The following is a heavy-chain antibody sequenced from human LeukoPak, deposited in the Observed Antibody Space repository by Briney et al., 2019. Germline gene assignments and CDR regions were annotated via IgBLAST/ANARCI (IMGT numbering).Heavy chain of an antibody. J-gene: IGHJ4*02. D-gene: IGHD3-16*02. CDR3: ARGRKITFGGVIVIPRLDY. Sequence: SETLSLTCTVSGGSISSSSYYWGGIRQPPGKGLEWIGSIYYSGSTYYNPSLKSRVTISVDTSKNQFSLKLSSVTAADTAVYYCARGRKITFGGVIVIPRLDYWGQGTLVTVSS. CDR2: IYYSGST. V-gene: IGHV4-39*01. CDR1: GGSISSSSYY.